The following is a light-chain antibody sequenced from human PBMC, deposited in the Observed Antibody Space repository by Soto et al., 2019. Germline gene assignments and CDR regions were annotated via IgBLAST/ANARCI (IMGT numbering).Light chain of an antibody. J-gene: IGKJ2*01. CDR1: QSSGSW. Sequence: DIQMTQSPSTLSASVGDRVTITCRASQSSGSWLAWYQQKPGKAPKLLIYEASSLESGGPSRFSGSGSGTEFTLPISSLQPDDFATYYCQQYNSYPYTFGQGTKLEIK. V-gene: IGKV1-5*03. CDR2: EAS. CDR3: QQYNSYPYT.